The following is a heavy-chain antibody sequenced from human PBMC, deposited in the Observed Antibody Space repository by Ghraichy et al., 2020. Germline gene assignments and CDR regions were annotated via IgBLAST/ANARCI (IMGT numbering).Heavy chain of an antibody. CDR1: GGSISSGGYY. V-gene: IGHV4-31*02. CDR3: ARVETRNVVPAHYGWFDP. J-gene: IGHJ5*02. CDR2: IYYSGST. D-gene: IGHD1-14*01. Sequence: SQTLSLTCTVSGGSISSGGYYWSWIRQHPGKGLEWIGYIYYSGSTYYNPSLKSRVTISVDTSKNQFSLKLSSVTAADTAVYYCARVETRNVVPAHYGWFDPWGQGTLVTVSS.